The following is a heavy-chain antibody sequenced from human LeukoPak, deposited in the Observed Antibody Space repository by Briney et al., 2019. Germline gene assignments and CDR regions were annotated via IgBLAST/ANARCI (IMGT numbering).Heavy chain of an antibody. Sequence: VASVKVSCKASGGTFSSYAISWVRQAPGQGLEWMGGIIPIFGTANYAQKFQGRVTITADKSTSTAYMELSSLRSEDTAVYYCARDGGSYGSGSRNWFDPWGQETLVTVSS. J-gene: IGHJ5*02. D-gene: IGHD3-10*01. CDR2: IIPIFGTA. CDR1: GGTFSSYA. V-gene: IGHV1-69*06. CDR3: ARDGGSYGSGSRNWFDP.